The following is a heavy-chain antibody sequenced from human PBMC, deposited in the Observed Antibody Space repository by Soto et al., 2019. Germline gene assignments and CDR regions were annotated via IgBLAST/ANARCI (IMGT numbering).Heavy chain of an antibody. V-gene: IGHV1-18*01. CDR3: ARSGSVPYYSYGLDV. CDR1: GYTFSRSG. CDR2: ISTYNGDT. D-gene: IGHD1-26*01. Sequence: VPLVQSGAEVKKPGASVKVSCKASGYTFSRSGISWVREAPGQGLEWMGWISTYNGDTNYAQKVQGRVTMTTDTSTSTAFMELMSLRSDDTAVYYCARSGSVPYYSYGLDVWGQGTTVTVSS. J-gene: IGHJ6*02.